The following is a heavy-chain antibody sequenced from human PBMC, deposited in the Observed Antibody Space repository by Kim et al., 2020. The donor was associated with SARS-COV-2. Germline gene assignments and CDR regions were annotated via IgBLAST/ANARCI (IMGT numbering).Heavy chain of an antibody. CDR3: ARDVTALDV. CDR1: GFIFSKNW. V-gene: IGHV3-7*01. J-gene: IGHJ6*02. CDR2: IKQDGSDK. D-gene: IGHD5-18*01. Sequence: GGSLRLSCAASGFIFSKNWMSWVRQAPGKGLEWVANIKQDGSDKHYVDSVKGRFTISRDNAKNSLYLQMNSLRDEDTAVYYCARDVTALDVWGQGTTVTVSS.